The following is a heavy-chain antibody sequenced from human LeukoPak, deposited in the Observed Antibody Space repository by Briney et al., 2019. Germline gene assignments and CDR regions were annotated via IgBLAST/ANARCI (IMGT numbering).Heavy chain of an antibody. V-gene: IGHV3-33*01. CDR2: IWYDGSNK. CDR1: GFTFSSYG. Sequence: GRSLRLSCAASGFTFSSYGMHWVRQAPGKGLEWVAVIWYDGSNKYYADSVEGRFTISRDNSKNTLYLQMNSLRAEDTAVYYCAREGSGWSRYYFDYWGQGTLVTVSS. J-gene: IGHJ4*02. CDR3: AREGSGWSRYYFDY. D-gene: IGHD6-19*01.